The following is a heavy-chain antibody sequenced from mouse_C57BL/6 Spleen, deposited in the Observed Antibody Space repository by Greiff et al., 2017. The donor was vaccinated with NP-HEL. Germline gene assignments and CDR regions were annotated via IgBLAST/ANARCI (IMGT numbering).Heavy chain of an antibody. CDR2: IHPNSGST. D-gene: IGHD1-1*01. CDR1: GYTFTSYW. CDR3: ARERVLRSYAMDY. J-gene: IGHJ4*01. Sequence: QVQLQQPGAELVKPGASVKLSCKASGYTFTSYWMHWVKQRPGQGLEWIGMIHPNSGSTNYNEKFKSKATLTVDKSSSTAYMQLSSLTSEDSAVYYCARERVLRSYAMDYWGQGTSVTVSS. V-gene: IGHV1-64*01.